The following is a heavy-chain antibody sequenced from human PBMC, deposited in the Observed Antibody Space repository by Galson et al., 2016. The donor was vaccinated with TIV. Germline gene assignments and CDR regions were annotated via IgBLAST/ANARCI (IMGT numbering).Heavy chain of an antibody. CDR2: IHWSSSTT. J-gene: IGHJ6*02. D-gene: IGHD1-26*01. CDR3: AKGAKEHVYHAMDV. CDR1: GFTFDAYA. Sequence: FLRLSCAAAGFTFDAYAMHWVRQAPGKGLEWVSGIHWSSSTTGYADSVKGRFTISRDNAKNSLYLQMNSLRGEDTALYYCAKGAKEHVYHAMDVWGQGTTVTVSS. V-gene: IGHV3-9*01.